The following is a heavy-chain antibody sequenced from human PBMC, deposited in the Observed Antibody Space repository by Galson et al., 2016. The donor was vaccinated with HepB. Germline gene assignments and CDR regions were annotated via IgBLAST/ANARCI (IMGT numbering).Heavy chain of an antibody. J-gene: IGHJ4*02. CDR2: IKSSRDGGTI. Sequence: SLRLSCAASGFTFNTPWMSWVRQAPGKGLEWVGRIKSSRDGGTIDYAASVKGRFTIPRDDSKNMLYVQMNSLKMEDTAVYYCTAQLWPLFYFDYWGPGSLVAVSS. V-gene: IGHV3-15*01. CDR3: TAQLWPLFYFDY. CDR1: GFTFNTPW. D-gene: IGHD3-10*01.